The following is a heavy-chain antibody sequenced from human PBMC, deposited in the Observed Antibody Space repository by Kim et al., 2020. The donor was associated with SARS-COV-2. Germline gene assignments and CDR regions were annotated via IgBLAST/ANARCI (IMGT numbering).Heavy chain of an antibody. V-gene: IGHV3-20*03. Sequence: IVYGDSLKRRFTISRDNAKNSLYLQMNSLTAEDTALYYCVRASSGGGPFDIWGQGPVVTVSS. J-gene: IGHJ3*02. CDR2: I. CDR3: VRASSGGGPFDI. D-gene: IGHD3-16*01.